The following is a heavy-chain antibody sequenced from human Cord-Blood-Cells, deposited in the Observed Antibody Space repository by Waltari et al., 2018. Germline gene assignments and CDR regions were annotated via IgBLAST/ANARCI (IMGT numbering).Heavy chain of an antibody. D-gene: IGHD3-10*01. Sequence: QVQLQQWGAGLLKPSETLSLTCAVYGGSFSGYYWSWIRQPPGKGLEWIGEINHSGSTNYNPSLKSRVTISVDTSKNQISLKLSSVTAADTAVYYCASETNGEAFDYWGQGTLVTVSS. V-gene: IGHV4-34*01. CDR3: ASETNGEAFDY. CDR2: INHSGST. J-gene: IGHJ4*02. CDR1: GGSFSGYY.